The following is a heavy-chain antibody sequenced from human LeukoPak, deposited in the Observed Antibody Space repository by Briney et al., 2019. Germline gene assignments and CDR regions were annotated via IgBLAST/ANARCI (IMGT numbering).Heavy chain of an antibody. D-gene: IGHD3-22*01. CDR3: ARGRRDYYDSSGYYYSY. CDR1: VGSFSGYY. V-gene: IGHV4-34*01. Sequence: SETLSLTCAVYVGSFSGYYWSWIRQPPGKGLEWIGEINHSGSTNYIPSLKSRVTISVDTSKNQFSLKLSSVTAADTAVYYCARGRRDYYDSSGYYYSYWGQGTLVTVSS. CDR2: INHSGST. J-gene: IGHJ4*02.